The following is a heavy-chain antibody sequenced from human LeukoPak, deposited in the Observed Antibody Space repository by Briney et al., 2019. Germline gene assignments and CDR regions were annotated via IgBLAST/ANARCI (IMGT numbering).Heavy chain of an antibody. CDR2: IYYSGST. V-gene: IGHV4-59*08. D-gene: IGHD6-19*01. CDR1: GGSISSYY. Sequence: SETLSLTCTVSGGSISSYYWSWIRQPPGKGLEWIGYIYYSGSTNYNPSLKSRVTISVDTSKNQFPLKLSSVTAADTAVYYCARVSTYSSGWYGIDYWGQGTLVTASS. J-gene: IGHJ4*02. CDR3: ARVSTYSSGWYGIDY.